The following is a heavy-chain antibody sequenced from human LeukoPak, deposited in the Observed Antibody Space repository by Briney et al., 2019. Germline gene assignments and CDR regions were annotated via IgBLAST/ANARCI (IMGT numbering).Heavy chain of an antibody. Sequence: GGSRRLSCAASGFKFGSFSMGWVRQAPGKGLEWLSYITSSSSATYYADSLMGRFTISRDNAKNSLYLQINSLRVDDTAVYYCARAIASYGDSAFWGQGTLVTVSS. V-gene: IGHV3-48*04. CDR3: ARAIASYGDSAF. CDR1: GFKFGSFS. J-gene: IGHJ4*02. CDR2: ITSSSSAT. D-gene: IGHD5-18*01.